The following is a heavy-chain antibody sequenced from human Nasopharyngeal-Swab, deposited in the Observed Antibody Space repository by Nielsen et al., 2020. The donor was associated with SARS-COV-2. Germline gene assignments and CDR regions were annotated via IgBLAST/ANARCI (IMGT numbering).Heavy chain of an antibody. D-gene: IGHD6-25*01. CDR3: TTGLGIAAY. V-gene: IGHV3-15*01. J-gene: IGHJ4*02. CDR1: GFTFGNVW. Sequence: GESLKISCVASGFTFGNVWMSWVRQAPGKGLEWVGRIKRNVDGGTRDYAAPVKGRFTISRDDSKNTLYLQMNSLKTEDTAVYYCTTGLGIAAYWGQGTLVTVSS. CDR2: IKRNVDGGTR.